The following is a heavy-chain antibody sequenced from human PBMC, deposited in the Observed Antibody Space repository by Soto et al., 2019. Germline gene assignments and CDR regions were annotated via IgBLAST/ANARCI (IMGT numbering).Heavy chain of an antibody. V-gene: IGHV4-30-2*01. CDR2: INHLETT. CDR1: GASITVGGYS. CDR3: ARGGGSDSFDY. D-gene: IGHD1-26*01. Sequence: PSETLALTWTVSGASITVGGYSWIWVRQTPGKGLEWIGYINHLETTFYNPSFESRLTLSIDRAKNQFSLKLHSMSAADRAVYFCARGGGSDSFDYWGQGILVTVSS. J-gene: IGHJ4*02.